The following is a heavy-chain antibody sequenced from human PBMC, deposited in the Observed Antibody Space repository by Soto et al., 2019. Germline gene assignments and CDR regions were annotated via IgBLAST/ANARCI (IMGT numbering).Heavy chain of an antibody. CDR2: IYYSGST. J-gene: IGHJ5*02. D-gene: IGHD2-2*01. CDR1: GGSISSGDYY. Sequence: PSETLSLTCTVSGGSISSGDYYWSWIRQPPGKGLEWIGYIYYSGSTYYNPSLKSRVTISVDTSKNQFSLKLSSVTAADTAVYYCARGAEKIVVGGSWFDPWGQGTMVTVYS. V-gene: IGHV4-30-4*01. CDR3: ARGAEKIVVGGSWFDP.